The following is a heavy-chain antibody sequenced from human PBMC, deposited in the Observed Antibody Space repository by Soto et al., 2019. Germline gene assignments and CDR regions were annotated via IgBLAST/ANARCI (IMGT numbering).Heavy chain of an antibody. CDR1: GFTFSNAW. V-gene: IGHV3-15*07. CDR3: ITGPTEYDFWSGYYKAYGMDV. CDR2: IKSKTDGGTT. J-gene: IGHJ6*02. D-gene: IGHD3-3*01. Sequence: GGSLRLSCAASGFTFSNAWMNWVRQAPGKGLEWVGRIKSKTDGGTTDYAAPVKGRFTISRDDSKNTLYLQMNSLKTEDTAVYYCITGPTEYDFWSGYYKAYGMDVWGQGTTVTVSS.